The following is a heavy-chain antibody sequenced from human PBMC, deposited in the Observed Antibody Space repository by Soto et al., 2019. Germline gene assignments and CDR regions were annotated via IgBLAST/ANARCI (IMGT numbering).Heavy chain of an antibody. CDR3: ARVSGSYYYGMDV. CDR1: GGSISSSNC. V-gene: IGHV4-4*02. J-gene: IGHJ6*02. CDR2: IYHSGST. Sequence: QVQLQESGPGLVKPSGTLSLTCAVSGGSISSSNCWSWVRQPPGKGLEWIGEIYHSGSTNFKPSLKSRVTISVDKSKNQFSLKLNYVTAADTAVYYCARVSGSYYYGMDVWGQGTTVTVSS.